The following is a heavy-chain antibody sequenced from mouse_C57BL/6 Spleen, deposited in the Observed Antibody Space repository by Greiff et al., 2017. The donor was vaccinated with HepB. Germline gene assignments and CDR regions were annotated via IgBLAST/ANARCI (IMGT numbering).Heavy chain of an antibody. D-gene: IGHD1-1*01. CDR1: GFSLTSYG. J-gene: IGHJ3*01. V-gene: IGHV2-2*01. Sequence: QVQLQQSGPGLVQPSQSLSITCTVSGFSLTSYGVHWVRQSPGKGLEWLGVIWSGGSTDYNAAFITRLSISKDNSKNLVFFKMNSLQADDTAIYYCARTGLLRGGAFAYWGQGTLVTVSA. CDR3: ARTGLLRGGAFAY. CDR2: IWSGGST.